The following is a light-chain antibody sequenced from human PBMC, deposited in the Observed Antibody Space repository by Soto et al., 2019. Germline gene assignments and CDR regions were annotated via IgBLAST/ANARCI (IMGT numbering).Light chain of an antibody. V-gene: IGKV3-20*01. CDR1: QSVSSSY. CDR3: QQYGSSPFT. J-gene: IGKJ3*01. Sequence: EIGLTQSPGTLSLSPGERATLSCRASQSVSSSYLAWYQQKPGLAPRLLIYGASSRATGIPDRFSGSGSGTDFTLTISRLEPEDFAVYYCQQYGSSPFTFGPGTKVDIK. CDR2: GAS.